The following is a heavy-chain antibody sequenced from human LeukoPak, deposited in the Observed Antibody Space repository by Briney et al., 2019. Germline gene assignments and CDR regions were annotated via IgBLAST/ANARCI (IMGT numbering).Heavy chain of an antibody. CDR3: ARVGYSSGENDAFDI. V-gene: IGHV4-4*07. J-gene: IGHJ3*02. CDR1: GGSLWSFY. D-gene: IGHD6-19*01. Sequence: SETLSLTCTVSGGSLWSFYWSWVRQPAGKGLEWIGRLYNNGSTNYSPSLKSRVIMSFDPSKNQFSLKLNSVTAADTAVYYCARVGYSSGENDAFDIWGQGTMVTVSS. CDR2: LYNNGST.